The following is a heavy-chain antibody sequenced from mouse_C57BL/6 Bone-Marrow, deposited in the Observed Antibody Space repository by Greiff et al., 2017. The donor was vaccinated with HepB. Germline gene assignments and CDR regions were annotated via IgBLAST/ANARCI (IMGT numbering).Heavy chain of an antibody. D-gene: IGHD1-1*01. V-gene: IGHV1-20*01. J-gene: IGHJ4*01. Sequence: VQLKQSGPELVKPGDSVKISCKASGYSFTGYFMNWVMQSHGKSLEWIGRINPYNGDTFYNQKFKGKATLTVDKSSSTAHMELRSLTSEDSAVYYCARLYGSFYAMDYWGQGTSVTVSS. CDR2: INPYNGDT. CDR1: GYSFTGYF. CDR3: ARLYGSFYAMDY.